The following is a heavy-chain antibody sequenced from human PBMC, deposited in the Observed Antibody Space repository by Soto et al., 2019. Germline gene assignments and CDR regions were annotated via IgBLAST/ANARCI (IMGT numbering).Heavy chain of an antibody. Sequence: GGSLRLSCVASGFSFSEYGMSWVRQTPQKRLEWVSSISGNKITTFYADSVKGRFFISRDNSKNTLYLQMNSLRAEDTGVYYCAKGAVAAYYYYYAMDVWGQGTTVTVSS. J-gene: IGHJ6*02. V-gene: IGHV3-23*01. CDR3: AKGAVAAYYYYYAMDV. D-gene: IGHD6-19*01. CDR1: GFSFSEYG. CDR2: ISGNKITT.